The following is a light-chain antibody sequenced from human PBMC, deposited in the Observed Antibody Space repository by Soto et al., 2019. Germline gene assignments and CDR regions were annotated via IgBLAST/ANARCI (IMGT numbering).Light chain of an antibody. V-gene: IGKV3-15*01. J-gene: IGKJ2*01. CDR2: GAS. Sequence: EVVLTHSPATLSVSPGERATFSCRASQNIATNLAWYQQKPGQAPSLLIYGASNRATGIPARFSAGGSGTEFTLTISSLQSEDFATYYCQQYSGYPYTFGQGTKLEIK. CDR1: QNIATN. CDR3: QQYSGYPYT.